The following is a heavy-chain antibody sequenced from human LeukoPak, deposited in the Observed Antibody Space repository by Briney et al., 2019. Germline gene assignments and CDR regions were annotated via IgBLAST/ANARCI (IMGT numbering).Heavy chain of an antibody. CDR3: ARVRCSGGSCPYYYYYYYMDV. J-gene: IGHJ6*03. CDR2: LSHSGST. Sequence: SETLSLTCTVSGYSISSGYYWGWIRQPPGKGLEWIGSLSHSGSTYYNPSLQSRVTISIDTSKNQFSLKLRFVTAADTAVYYCARVRCSGGSCPYYYYYYYMDVWGKGTTVTVSS. CDR1: GYSISSGYY. V-gene: IGHV4-38-2*02. D-gene: IGHD2-15*01.